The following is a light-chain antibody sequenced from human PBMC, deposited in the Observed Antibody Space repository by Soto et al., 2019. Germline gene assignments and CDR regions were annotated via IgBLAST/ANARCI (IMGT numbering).Light chain of an antibody. CDR3: TSYAGYNNPVV. Sequence: QSALTQPPSASGSPGQSVTISCTGTSSDVGSYNYVSWYQQHPDKAPKLMIYEVNKRPSGVPDRLSGSKSGNTASLTVSGLQAEDEADYYCTSYAGYNNPVVFGGGTQLTVL. CDR1: SSDVGSYNY. CDR2: EVN. J-gene: IGLJ2*01. V-gene: IGLV2-8*01.